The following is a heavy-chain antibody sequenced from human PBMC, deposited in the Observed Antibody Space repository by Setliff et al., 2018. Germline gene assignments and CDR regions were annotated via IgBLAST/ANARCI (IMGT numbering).Heavy chain of an antibody. D-gene: IGHD3-10*01. CDR3: ARGLRITMVRGANRGVDY. Sequence: SETLSLTCAVYGGSFSTYYWIWIRQPPGKGLEWIGEINHSGSTNYNPSLKSRVTISVDTSKNQFSLKLSSVTAADTAVYYCARGLRITMVRGANRGVDYWGQGTLVTVSS. CDR1: GGSFSTYY. J-gene: IGHJ4*02. CDR2: INHSGST. V-gene: IGHV4-34*01.